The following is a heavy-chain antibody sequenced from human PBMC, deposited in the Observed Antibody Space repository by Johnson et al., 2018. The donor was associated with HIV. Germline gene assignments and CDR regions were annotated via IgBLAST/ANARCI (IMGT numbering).Heavy chain of an antibody. CDR3: ASIAARRVSAFDI. CDR2: ISGSGGST. J-gene: IGHJ3*02. V-gene: IGHV3-23*04. Sequence: MQLVESGGGLVQPGGSLRLSCAASGFTFSSYWMSWVRQAPGKGLEWVSAISGSGGSTYYADSVKGRFTISRDNSKNTLYLQMNSLRAEDTAVYYCASIAARRVSAFDIWGQGTMVTVSS. CDR1: GFTFSSYW. D-gene: IGHD6-6*01.